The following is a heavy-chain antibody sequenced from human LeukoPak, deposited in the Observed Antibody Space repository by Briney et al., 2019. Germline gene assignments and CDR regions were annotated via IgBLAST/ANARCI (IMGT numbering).Heavy chain of an antibody. CDR3: AREYCSNGVCYTTTFDY. Sequence: GGSVRLSCAASGFTFSSYWMNWVRQTPGKGLEWVANIKEDGSKKYYVDSVRGRFTISRDNAKNSLYLQMNSPRAEDTAVYYCAREYCSNGVCYTTTFDYWGQGTLVTVSS. J-gene: IGHJ4*02. D-gene: IGHD2-8*01. CDR2: IKEDGSKK. V-gene: IGHV3-7*01. CDR1: GFTFSSYW.